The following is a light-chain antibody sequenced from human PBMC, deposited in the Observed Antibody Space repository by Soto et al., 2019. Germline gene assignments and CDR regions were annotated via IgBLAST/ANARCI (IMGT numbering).Light chain of an antibody. Sequence: ETVMTQSPATLSESQGERATLSCRASKSVGKNLAWYQQKPGQAPRLLIYGAAARATGIPARFSGSGFGTEFTLTISSLQSEDSAVYYCQHYNEWPLTFGGGTKVEIK. V-gene: IGKV3-15*01. J-gene: IGKJ4*01. CDR2: GAA. CDR3: QHYNEWPLT. CDR1: KSVGKN.